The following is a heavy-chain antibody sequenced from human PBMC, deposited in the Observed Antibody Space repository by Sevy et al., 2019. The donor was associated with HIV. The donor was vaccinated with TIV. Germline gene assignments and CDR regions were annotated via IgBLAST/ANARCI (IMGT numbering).Heavy chain of an antibody. CDR3: ARESYDFWTGPVDYDYGMDV. D-gene: IGHD3-3*01. J-gene: IGHJ6*02. CDR1: GYSFSDSGYY. CDR2: INPKSGAT. V-gene: IGHV1-2*02. Sequence: ASVKVSCKASGYSFSDSGYYVHWVRQAPGQGLEWMGWINPKSGATKYAQKFQGRVTMTRDTSVSTANMELTRLTSDDTAVYYCARESYDFWTGPVDYDYGMDVWGQGITVTVSS.